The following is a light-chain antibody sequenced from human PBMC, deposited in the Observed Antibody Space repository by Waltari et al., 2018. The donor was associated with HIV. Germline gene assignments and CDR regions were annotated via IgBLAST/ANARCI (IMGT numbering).Light chain of an antibody. Sequence: EIVLTQSPGTLSLSPGERATLSCRASQSVTTYLAWYQQKPGQAPRLLVYDASNRATGIPARCSGSGSGTDFTLTISSLEPEDCAVYYCQQRTNLPPYTFGQGTKLEVK. J-gene: IGKJ2*01. V-gene: IGKV3-11*01. CDR2: DAS. CDR1: QSVTTY. CDR3: QQRTNLPPYT.